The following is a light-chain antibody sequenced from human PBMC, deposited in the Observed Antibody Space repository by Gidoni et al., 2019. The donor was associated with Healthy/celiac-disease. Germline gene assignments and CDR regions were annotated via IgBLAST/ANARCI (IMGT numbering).Light chain of an antibody. V-gene: IGKV3-15*01. J-gene: IGKJ5*01. CDR3: QQYNNWPSS. Sequence: EIVMTQSPATLSVSPGERATLSCRASLSVSSNLAWYQQKPGQAPRLLIYGASTRATGIPARFSGSGSGTEFTLTISSLQSEDFAVYSCQQYNNWPSSFGQGTRLEIK. CDR2: GAS. CDR1: LSVSSN.